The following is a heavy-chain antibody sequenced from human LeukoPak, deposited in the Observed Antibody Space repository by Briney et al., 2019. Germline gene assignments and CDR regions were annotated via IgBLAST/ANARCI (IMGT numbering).Heavy chain of an antibody. CDR3: ARSFYSSGWYTPLRWFDT. CDR2: IYYRGTT. D-gene: IGHD6-19*01. Sequence: PSETLSLTCVVSGASISSGSHYWNWIRQSSGRGLEWIGHIYYRGTTNYTPSLKSRVTISVDTSMNQFSLRLTSVTAADTAVYFCARSFYSSGWYTPLRWFDTWGQGALVTVSS. V-gene: IGHV4-61*01. CDR1: GASISSGSHY. J-gene: IGHJ5*02.